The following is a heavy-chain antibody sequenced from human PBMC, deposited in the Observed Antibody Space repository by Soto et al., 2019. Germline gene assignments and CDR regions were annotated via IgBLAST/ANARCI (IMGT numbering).Heavy chain of an antibody. CDR1: GYTFNNDG. V-gene: IGHV1-18*01. CDR3: ARGSGVVIPAGTPDAFDV. D-gene: IGHD6-13*01. Sequence: GASVKVYCKASGYTFNNDGFKRLRQSPGQGLEWMGRISAFNDYTNLAQKFQGRITLTTDASTNTAYMELQILRSDDTATYYCARGSGVVIPAGTPDAFDVWGQGTMVTVSS. CDR2: ISAFNDYT. J-gene: IGHJ3*01.